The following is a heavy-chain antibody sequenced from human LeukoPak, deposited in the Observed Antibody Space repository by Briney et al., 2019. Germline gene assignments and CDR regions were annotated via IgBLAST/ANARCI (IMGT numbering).Heavy chain of an antibody. CDR3: AKDDVPSNWGALGLFDY. D-gene: IGHD7-27*01. CDR2: ISGSGGST. Sequence: GGSLRLSCTASGFTFSTYAVSWVRQAPGKGLEWVSAISGSGGSTYYADSVKGRFTISRDNSKKTLCLQMNSLRAEDTAVYYCAKDDVPSNWGALGLFDYWGQGTLVTVSS. J-gene: IGHJ4*02. CDR1: GFTFSTYA. V-gene: IGHV3-23*01.